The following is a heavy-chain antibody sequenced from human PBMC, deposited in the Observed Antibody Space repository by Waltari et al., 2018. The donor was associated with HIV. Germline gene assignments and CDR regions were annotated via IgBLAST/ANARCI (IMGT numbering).Heavy chain of an antibody. V-gene: IGHV1-8*02. Sequence: QVQLVQSGAEVRKPGASVKVSCQASGYTFTSCDVNWVRQAPGQGLEWMGWVNPCRMNQGYAKNVQGRVTMTRNTSISTAYMELSGLRSEDTAVYYCARGAPGHYCSGGSCPYFDYWGQGSLVTVSS. J-gene: IGHJ4*02. CDR2: VNPCRMNQ. CDR1: GYTFTSCD. D-gene: IGHD2-15*01. CDR3: ARGAPGHYCSGGSCPYFDY.